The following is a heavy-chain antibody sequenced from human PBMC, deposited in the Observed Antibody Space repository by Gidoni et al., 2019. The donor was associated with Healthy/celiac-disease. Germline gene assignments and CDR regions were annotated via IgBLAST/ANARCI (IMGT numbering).Heavy chain of an antibody. CDR1: GGTFSSYT. CDR2: IIPIPGIA. D-gene: IGHD1-26*01. J-gene: IGHJ6*02. Sequence: QVQLVQSGAEVQKPWSSVQVSCKASGGTFSSYTISWVRQAPGHGLEWMGRIIPIPGIANYAQKCQGRVTITADKTTSTAYMELSSLRSEDTAVYYCARGFDSGRYFYYYDGMDVWGQGTTVTVSS. V-gene: IGHV1-69*02. CDR3: ARGFDSGRYFYYYDGMDV.